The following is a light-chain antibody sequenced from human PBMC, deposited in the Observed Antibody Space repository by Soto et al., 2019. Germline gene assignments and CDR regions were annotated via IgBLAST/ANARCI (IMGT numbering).Light chain of an antibody. Sequence: DIRMLKSPSTLSAYVGDRVTITCRASQSISSWLAWYQQKPGKAPKILSYDGSSLESGVPARFSGSGAGTEISLTISSLLPDDFASYYCQQYNSYSPFGQGTKVDI. CDR2: DGS. CDR3: QQYNSYSP. V-gene: IGKV1-5*01. CDR1: QSISSW. J-gene: IGKJ1*01.